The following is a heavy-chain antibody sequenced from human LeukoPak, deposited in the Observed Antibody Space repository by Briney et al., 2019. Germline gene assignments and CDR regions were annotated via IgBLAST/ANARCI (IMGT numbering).Heavy chain of an antibody. CDR3: ARGSIRRTLCAFDI. Sequence: SETLSLTCTVSGGSISSSYYYWGWIRQPPGKGLEWIGTIYYSGSTYYNPSLKSRVTISVDTSKNQFSLKLSSVTAADTAVYYCARGSIRRTLCAFDIWGQGTMVTVSS. J-gene: IGHJ3*02. V-gene: IGHV4-39*07. D-gene: IGHD2-21*01. CDR1: GGSISSSYYY. CDR2: IYYSGST.